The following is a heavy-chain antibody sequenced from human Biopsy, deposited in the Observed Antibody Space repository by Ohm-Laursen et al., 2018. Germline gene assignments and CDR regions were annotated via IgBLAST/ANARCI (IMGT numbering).Heavy chain of an antibody. CDR1: GGSFSGYD. D-gene: IGHD3-16*01. J-gene: IGHJ3*02. CDR3: ARLTGDYIWGNWRINHDPFDI. CDR2: VSHSGST. Sequence: GTLSLTCAVDGGSFSGYDWTWIRQPPGKGLEWVGEVSHSGSTNYSPSLKSRVTISVDTSKNQFSLNLSSVTAADTAVYYCARLTGDYIWGNWRINHDPFDIWGQGTSVTVSS. V-gene: IGHV4-34*01.